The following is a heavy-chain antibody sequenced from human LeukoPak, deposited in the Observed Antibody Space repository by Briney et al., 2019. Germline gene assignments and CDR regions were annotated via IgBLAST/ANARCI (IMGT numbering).Heavy chain of an antibody. CDR3: ARGSTSCYFRGYCAYDY. CDR2: ISSSGSTI. V-gene: IGHV3-11*01. CDR1: GFTFSDYY. Sequence: PGGSLRLSCAASGFTFSDYYMSWIRQAPGKGLEWVSYISSSGSTIYYADSVKGRFTISRDNAKNSLYLQMNSLSAEDTAVYYCARGSTSCYFRGYCAYDYWGQGTLVTVSS. J-gene: IGHJ4*02. D-gene: IGHD2-2*01.